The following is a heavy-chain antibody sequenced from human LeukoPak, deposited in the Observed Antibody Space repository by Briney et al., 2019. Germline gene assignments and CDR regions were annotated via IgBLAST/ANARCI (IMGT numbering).Heavy chain of an antibody. CDR3: AKDLEITMIRGAMEFDP. Sequence: SLRPSRSADTLTLNYSCTRCDRHLQGKVIGWEAYIRKDGKNATNRNSVKGRITISRDNSKNMVYLQMNSLRADDTAVYYCAKDLEITMIRGAMEFDPWAQGTLVTVSS. D-gene: IGHD3-10*01. CDR1: TLTLNYSC. J-gene: IGHJ5*02. V-gene: IGHV3-30*02. CDR2: IRKDGKNA.